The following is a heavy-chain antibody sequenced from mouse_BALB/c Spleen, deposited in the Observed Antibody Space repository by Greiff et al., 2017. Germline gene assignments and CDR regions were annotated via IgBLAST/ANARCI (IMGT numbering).Heavy chain of an antibody. CDR1: GYTFTEYI. V-gene: IGHV1-62-2*01. D-gene: IGHD1-1*01. J-gene: IGHJ4*01. CDR2: FYPGSGSI. CDR3: ARHEAGDYYGSYYYAMDY. Sequence: QMQLKQSGAELVKPGASVKLSCKASGYTFTEYIIHWVKQRSGQGLEWIGWFYPGSGSIKYNEKFKDKATLTADKSSSTVYMELSRLTSEDSAVYFCARHEAGDYYGSYYYAMDYWGQGTSVTVSS.